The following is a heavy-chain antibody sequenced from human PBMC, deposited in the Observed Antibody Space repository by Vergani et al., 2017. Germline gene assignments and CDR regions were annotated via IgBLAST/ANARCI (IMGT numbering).Heavy chain of an antibody. Sequence: EVQLVESGGGLVQPGRSLRLSCAASGFTFSSYAMSWVRQAPGKGLEWVSAISGSGGSTYYADSVKGRFTISRDNSKNTLYLQMNSLRAEDTAVYYCAKVDSSGWYAPYYGMDVWGQGTTVTVSS. CDR2: ISGSGGST. CDR1: GFTFSSYA. V-gene: IGHV3-23*04. CDR3: AKVDSSGWYAPYYGMDV. D-gene: IGHD6-19*01. J-gene: IGHJ6*02.